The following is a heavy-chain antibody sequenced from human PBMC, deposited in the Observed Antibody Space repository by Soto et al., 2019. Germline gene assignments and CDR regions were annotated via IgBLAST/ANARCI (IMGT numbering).Heavy chain of an antibody. D-gene: IGHD1-26*01. CDR2: ICSRSQTI. CDR1: EFTFSSYS. J-gene: IGHJ4*02. V-gene: IGHV3-48*02. Sequence: GGSLRLSCGVSEFTFSSYSMNWVHQAPGKGLEWLSYICSRSQTIFYADSVKGRFTISRDNAKNSLYLQMNSLRDEDTAVYFCAREDIMGTRSFDYWGQGTLVTVSS. CDR3: AREDIMGTRSFDY.